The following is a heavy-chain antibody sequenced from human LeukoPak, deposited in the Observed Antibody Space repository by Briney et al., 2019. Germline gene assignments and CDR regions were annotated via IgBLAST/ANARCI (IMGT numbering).Heavy chain of an antibody. V-gene: IGHV3-7*03. D-gene: IGHD4-23*01. CDR2: VKQDGGEK. CDR3: ARGVRSAVTDY. J-gene: IGHJ4*02. Sequence: GGSLRLSCAGSGFTFSDYWMSWVRQAPGKGLEWVANVKQDGGEKYCVDSLKGRFTISRDNAKNSLYLQMNSLRAEDTAVYYCARGVRSAVTDYWGQGTLVTVSS. CDR1: GFTFSDYW.